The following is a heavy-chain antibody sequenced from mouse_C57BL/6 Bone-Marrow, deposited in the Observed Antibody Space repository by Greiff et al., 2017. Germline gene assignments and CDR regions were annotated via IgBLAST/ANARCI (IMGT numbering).Heavy chain of an antibody. V-gene: IGHV1-42*01. CDR3: ARLRLLRSSGFAY. J-gene: IGHJ3*01. CDR2: IDPSTGGT. Sequence: VQLQQSGPELVKPGASVKISCKASGYSFTGYYMNWVKQSPEKSLEWIGEIDPSTGGTTYNQKFKAKATLTVDKSSSTAYMQLKSLTSEDSAVYYCARLRLLRSSGFAYWGQGTLVTVSA. D-gene: IGHD2-3*01. CDR1: GYSFTGYY.